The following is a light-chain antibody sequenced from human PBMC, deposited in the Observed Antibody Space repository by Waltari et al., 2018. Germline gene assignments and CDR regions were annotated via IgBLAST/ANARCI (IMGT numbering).Light chain of an antibody. J-gene: IGKJ2*01. V-gene: IGKV4-1*01. Sequence: DIVMTQSPDSLTVSLGERATINCKSSHSLLDYSNNKHYISWYQQKPGHAPKLLIYWASTRDSGVPDRFSGSGSETDFTLTISSLQAEDVAVYHCHQYFAPPYTFGRGTKLEIK. CDR2: WAS. CDR3: HQYFAPPYT. CDR1: HSLLDYSNNKHY.